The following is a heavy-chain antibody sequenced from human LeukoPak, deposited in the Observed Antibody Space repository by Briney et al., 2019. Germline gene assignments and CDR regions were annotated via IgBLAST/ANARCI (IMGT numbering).Heavy chain of an antibody. D-gene: IGHD3-3*01. V-gene: IGHV4-39*01. J-gene: IGHJ3*02. Sequence: PSETLSLTCTVSGGSISSSSYYWGWIRQPPGKGLEWIDSMYYSGSTYYNPSLKSRVTISVDTSKNQFSLKLSSVTAADTAVYYCARGGQSGYNDDAFDIWRQGTMVTVSS. CDR1: GGSISSSSYY. CDR2: MYYSGST. CDR3: ARGGQSGYNDDAFDI.